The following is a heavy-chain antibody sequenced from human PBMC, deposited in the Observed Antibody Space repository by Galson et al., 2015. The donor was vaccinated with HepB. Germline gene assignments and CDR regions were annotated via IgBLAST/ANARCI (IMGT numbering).Heavy chain of an antibody. CDR1: GFTFSNYG. D-gene: IGHD6-13*01. V-gene: IGHV3-30*03. CDR2: ISYDGSNK. CDR3: ARGWYHFDN. Sequence: SLRLSCAASGFTFSNYGMHWVRQAPGKGLEWVAVISYDGSNKYYADSVRGRFTISRDNAKKMLYLQMNSLRAEDTAVYFCARGWYHFDNWGQGTLVSVSA. J-gene: IGHJ4*02.